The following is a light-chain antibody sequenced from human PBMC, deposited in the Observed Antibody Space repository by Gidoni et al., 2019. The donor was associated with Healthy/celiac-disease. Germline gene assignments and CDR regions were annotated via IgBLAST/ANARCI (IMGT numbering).Light chain of an antibody. Sequence: EIVLTQSPATLSSSPGERATLSCRASQCVSSYLAWYQQKPGQAPRLLIYDASNKATGIPARFSGSGSGTDFTLTISSLEPEDFAVYYCQRRSNWPPITFGQGTRLEIK. CDR3: QRRSNWPPIT. CDR1: QCVSSY. V-gene: IGKV3-11*01. J-gene: IGKJ5*01. CDR2: DAS.